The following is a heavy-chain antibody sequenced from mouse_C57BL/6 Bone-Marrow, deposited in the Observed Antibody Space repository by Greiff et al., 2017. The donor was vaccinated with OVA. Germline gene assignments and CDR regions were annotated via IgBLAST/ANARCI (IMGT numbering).Heavy chain of an antibody. CDR2: IRNKPNGSTT. D-gene: IGHD1-1*01. Sequence: EVMLVESGGGLVQPGDSLSLSCAASGFTFTNYYMSWVRQPPGKALEWLAFIRNKPNGSTTEYSASVKGRFTISRDNSQSILYLQMNDLRAEDSATYYGARYKGRVAVDYFDYWGQGTALTVSS. CDR1: GFTFTNYY. J-gene: IGHJ2*01. V-gene: IGHV7-3*01. CDR3: ARYKGRVAVDYFDY.